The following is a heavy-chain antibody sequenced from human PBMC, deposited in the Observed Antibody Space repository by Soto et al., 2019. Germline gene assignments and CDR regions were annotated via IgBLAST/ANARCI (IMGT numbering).Heavy chain of an antibody. J-gene: IGHJ5*02. V-gene: IGHV4-59*01. CDR1: GGSISSYY. Sequence: SETLSLTCTVSGGSISSYYWSWIRQPPGKGLEWIGYIYYSGSTNYNPSLKSRVTISVDTSKNQFSLKLSSVTAADTAVYYCAGSRIAAAGDIFFDPWGQGTLVPVSS. D-gene: IGHD6-13*01. CDR2: IYYSGST. CDR3: AGSRIAAAGDIFFDP.